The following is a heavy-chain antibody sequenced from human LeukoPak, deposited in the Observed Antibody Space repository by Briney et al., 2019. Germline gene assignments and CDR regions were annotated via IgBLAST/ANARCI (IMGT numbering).Heavy chain of an antibody. D-gene: IGHD3-3*01. CDR3: ARDYYDFWSGYYTGGLVY. V-gene: IGHV3-30-3*01. CDR2: ISYDGSNK. J-gene: IGHJ4*02. Sequence: GRSLRLSCAASGFTFSSYAMHWVRQAPGKGLEWVAVISYDGSNKYYADSVKGRFTISRDNSKNTLYLQMNSLRAEDTAVYYCARDYYDFWSGYYTGGLVYWGQGTLVTVSS. CDR1: GFTFSSYA.